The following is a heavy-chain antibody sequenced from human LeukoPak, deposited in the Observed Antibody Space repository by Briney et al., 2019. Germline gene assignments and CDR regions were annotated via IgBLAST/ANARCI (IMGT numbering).Heavy chain of an antibody. CDR2: ITNDGSST. J-gene: IGHJ3*02. CDR1: GLTFSSHW. Sequence: GSLRLSCAASGLTFSSHWMHWVRQAPGKGLVWVSRITNDGSSTTYADSVKGRFIISRDISKNTLYLQMNSLRAEDSALYYCARGRRGSAAVVAPRSFDNWGQGTMVTVSS. CDR3: ARGRRGSAAVVAPRSFDN. D-gene: IGHD3-22*01. V-gene: IGHV3-74*01.